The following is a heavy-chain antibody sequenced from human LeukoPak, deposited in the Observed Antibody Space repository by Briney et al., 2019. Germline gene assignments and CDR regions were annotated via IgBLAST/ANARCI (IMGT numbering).Heavy chain of an antibody. CDR2: IYTTGST. CDR3: ARVGEPPAMRGYTIDI. J-gene: IGHJ3*02. V-gene: IGHV4-4*07. CDR1: GGSISGYY. D-gene: IGHD2-2*01. Sequence: PETLSLTCTVSGGSISGYYWSWIRQPAGKRLEWIGRIYTTGSTNYNPSLKSRVTMSVDTSNNQISLNMNSLTAADTAVYFCARVGEPPAMRGYTIDIWGQGTMVPFSS.